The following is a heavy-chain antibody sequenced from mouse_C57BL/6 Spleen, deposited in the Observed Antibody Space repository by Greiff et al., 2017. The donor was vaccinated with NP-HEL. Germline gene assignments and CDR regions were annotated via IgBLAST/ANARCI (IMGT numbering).Heavy chain of an antibody. CDR3: TTWGYDYDG. Sequence: VQLQQSGAELVRPGASVKLSCTASGFNIKDDYMHWVKQRPEQGLEWIGRIDPENGDTEYASKFQGKATITADTSSNTAYLQLSSLASEDTAVYYCTTWGYDYDGWGQGTTLTVSS. D-gene: IGHD2-4*01. CDR1: GFNIKDDY. J-gene: IGHJ2*01. V-gene: IGHV14-4*01. CDR2: IDPENGDT.